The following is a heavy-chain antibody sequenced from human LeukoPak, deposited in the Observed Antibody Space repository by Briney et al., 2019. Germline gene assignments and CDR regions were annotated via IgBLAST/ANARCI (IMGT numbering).Heavy chain of an antibody. D-gene: IGHD3-10*01. CDR2: IYYSGST. CDR1: GGSISSSSYY. V-gene: IGHV4-39*02. Sequence: PSETLSLTCTVSGGSISSSSYYWGWLRQPPGKGLEWIGSIYYSGSTYYNPSLKSRVTISVDTSKNQFSLKLISVTAADTAVYYCARDMGVRPSDIWGQGTMVTVSS. J-gene: IGHJ3*02. CDR3: ARDMGVRPSDI.